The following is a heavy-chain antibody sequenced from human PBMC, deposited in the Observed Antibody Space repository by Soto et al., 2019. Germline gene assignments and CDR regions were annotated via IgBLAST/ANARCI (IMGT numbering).Heavy chain of an antibody. J-gene: IGHJ4*02. Sequence: PSETLSLTCTVSGGSISSSSYYWGWIRQPPGKGLEWIGSIYYSGSTYYNPSLKSRVTISVDTSKNQFSLKLSSVTAADTAVYYCARGGNWGSDHFDYWGQGTRVTVSS. V-gene: IGHV4-39*01. CDR2: IYYSGST. D-gene: IGHD7-27*01. CDR3: ARGGNWGSDHFDY. CDR1: GGSISSSSYY.